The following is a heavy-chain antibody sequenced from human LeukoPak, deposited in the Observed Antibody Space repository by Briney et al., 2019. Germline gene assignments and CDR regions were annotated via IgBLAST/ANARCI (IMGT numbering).Heavy chain of an antibody. CDR2: ISYDGSNK. CDR1: GFTFSSYG. J-gene: IGHJ4*02. Sequence: GGSLRLSCAASGFTFSSYGMHWVRQAPGKGLEWVAVISYDGSNKYYADSVKGRFTISRDNSKNTLYLQMNSLRAEDTAVYYCARTMIVVVNHLDYWGQGTLVTASS. V-gene: IGHV3-30*03. D-gene: IGHD3-22*01. CDR3: ARTMIVVVNHLDY.